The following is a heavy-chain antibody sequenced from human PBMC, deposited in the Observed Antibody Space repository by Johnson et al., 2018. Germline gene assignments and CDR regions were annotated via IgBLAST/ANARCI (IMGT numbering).Heavy chain of an antibody. V-gene: IGHV3-11*01. CDR1: GFTFSDYY. CDR2: VSSSGSSM. J-gene: IGHJ6*03. CDR3: ARVGYYGSGAVNYVYYYYMDV. D-gene: IGHD3-10*01. Sequence: QVQLVESGGGLVKXGGSLRLXCAASGFTFSDYYMSWVRQAPGQGLEWLSYVSSSGSSMYYAESVKGRFPISRDNAEDSLYLQMNSLGAVDTDVYYCARVGYYGSGAVNYVYYYYMDVWGNGTTVTGSS.